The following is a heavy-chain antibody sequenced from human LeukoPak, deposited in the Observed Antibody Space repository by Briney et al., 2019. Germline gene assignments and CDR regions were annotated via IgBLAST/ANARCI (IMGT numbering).Heavy chain of an antibody. CDR3: ARESSGSYGSDY. J-gene: IGHJ4*02. D-gene: IGHD1-26*01. CDR2: INHSGST. Sequence: SETLSLTCAVYGGSFSGYYWSWIRQPPGKGLEWIGEINHSGSTNYNPSLKSRVTISVDTSKNQFSLKLSSVTAADTAVYYCARESSGSYGSDYWGQGTLVTVSS. V-gene: IGHV4-34*01. CDR1: GGSFSGYY.